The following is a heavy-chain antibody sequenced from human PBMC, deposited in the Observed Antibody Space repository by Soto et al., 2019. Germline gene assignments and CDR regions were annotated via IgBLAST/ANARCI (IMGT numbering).Heavy chain of an antibody. D-gene: IGHD6-25*01. CDR1: GFTFSRYA. CDR2: IRGSGGST. Sequence: GGSLRLSCAASGFTFSRYAMSWVRQAPGKGLEWVSSIRGSGGSTYYADSVKGRFTISRDNSKNTLYLQMNSLRAEDTAVYYCAKYRPTTAVYYYDGMDVWGQGTTVTVSS. CDR3: AKYRPTTAVYYYDGMDV. V-gene: IGHV3-23*01. J-gene: IGHJ6*02.